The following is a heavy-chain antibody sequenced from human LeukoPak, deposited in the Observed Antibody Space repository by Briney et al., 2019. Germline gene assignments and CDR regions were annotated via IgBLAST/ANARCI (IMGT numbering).Heavy chain of an antibody. CDR1: GDSISSYY. Sequence: SETLSLTCTVSGDSISSYYWSWIRQPPGKGLEWIGSIYYSGRTNYNPSLKSRVTISVDMSKNQFSLKLSSVTAADTAVYYCARHNDYYDSPFDYWGQGTLVTVSS. V-gene: IGHV4-59*08. CDR3: ARHNDYYDSPFDY. CDR2: IYYSGRT. D-gene: IGHD3-22*01. J-gene: IGHJ4*02.